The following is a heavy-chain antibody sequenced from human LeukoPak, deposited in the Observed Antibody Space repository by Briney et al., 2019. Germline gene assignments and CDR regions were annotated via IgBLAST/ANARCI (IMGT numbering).Heavy chain of an antibody. CDR3: ARLARMAVAGTPIDY. V-gene: IGHV5-51*01. CDR2: IYPGDSDT. CDR1: GYSFTSYW. Sequence: GESLKISCKGSGYSFTSYWIGWVRQMPGKGLEWMGIIYPGDSDTRYSPSFQGQVTISADKSISTAYLQWSSLKASDTAMYYCARLARMAVAGTPIDYWGQGTLVTVSS. D-gene: IGHD6-19*01. J-gene: IGHJ4*02.